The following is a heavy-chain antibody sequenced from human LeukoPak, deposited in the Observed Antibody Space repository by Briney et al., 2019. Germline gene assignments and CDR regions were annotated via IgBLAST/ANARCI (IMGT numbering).Heavy chain of an antibody. CDR2: INPSGGST. CDR1: GYTFTSYY. D-gene: IGHD4-23*01. CDR3: ARDRTSTVVKGHRYYFDY. J-gene: IGHJ4*02. Sequence: PRASVKVSCKASGYTFTSYYMHWVRQAPGQGLEWMGIINPSGGSTSYAQKFQGRVTMTRDTSTSTVYMELSSLRSEDTAVYYCARDRTSTVVKGHRYYFDYWGQGTLVTVSS. V-gene: IGHV1-46*01.